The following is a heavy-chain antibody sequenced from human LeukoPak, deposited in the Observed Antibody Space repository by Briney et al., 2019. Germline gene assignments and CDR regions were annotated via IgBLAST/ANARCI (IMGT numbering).Heavy chain of an antibody. V-gene: IGHV4-34*01. CDR2: INHSGST. CDR3: AREAARGVSP. D-gene: IGHD6-6*01. CDR1: GGSFSGYY. Sequence: SETLSLTCAVYGGSFSGYYWSWIRQPPGKGLEWIGEINHSGSTNYNPSLKSRVTISVDTSKNQFSLKLSSVTAADTAVYYCAREAARGVSPWGQGTPVTVSS. J-gene: IGHJ5*02.